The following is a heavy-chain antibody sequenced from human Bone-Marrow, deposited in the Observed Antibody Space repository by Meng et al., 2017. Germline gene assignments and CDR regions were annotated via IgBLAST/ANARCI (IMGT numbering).Heavy chain of an antibody. CDR1: GYTFTSYY. Sequence: ASVKVSCKASGYTFTSYYMHWVRQAPGQGLEWMGIINPSGGSTSYAQKFQGRVTMTRDTSTSTVYMELSSLRSEDTAVYYCASRELGIEGNDAFDIWGQGTMVTVSS. CDR2: INPSGGST. CDR3: ASRELGIEGNDAFDI. D-gene: IGHD7-27*01. V-gene: IGHV1-46*01. J-gene: IGHJ3*02.